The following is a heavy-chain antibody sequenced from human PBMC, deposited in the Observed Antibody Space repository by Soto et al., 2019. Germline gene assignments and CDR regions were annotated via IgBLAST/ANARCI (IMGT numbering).Heavy chain of an antibody. CDR3: ARHGDNTNDAFDG. J-gene: IGHJ3*01. CDR1: GGSLSGFY. V-gene: IGHV4-59*08. D-gene: IGHD3-3*01. CDR2: IYYSGSTT. Sequence: QEQLQESGPGLVKPSETLSITCTVSGGSLSGFYWSWIRQPPGKGLAWIAYIYYSGSTTNYNPSLKSRVTISVDTSKNQFSLKLSSVTAAATAVYYCARHGDNTNDAFDGWGQPTMVTVS.